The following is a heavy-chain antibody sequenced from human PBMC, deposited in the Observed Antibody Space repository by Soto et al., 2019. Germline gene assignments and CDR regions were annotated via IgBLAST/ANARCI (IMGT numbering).Heavy chain of an antibody. Sequence: EVQLVESGGGLVQPGRSLRLSCVASGFTFNDFAMHWVRQAPGKGLEWVASIDWNGANIAYAASVEGRFTISRDNVKNSLFLQMNSLRAEDTAFYFCARDSGIVAAGRFSFDPRGQGTLVTVSS. CDR2: IDWNGANI. CDR1: GFTFNDFA. CDR3: ARDSGIVAAGRFSFDP. J-gene: IGHJ5*02. D-gene: IGHD6-13*01. V-gene: IGHV3-9*01.